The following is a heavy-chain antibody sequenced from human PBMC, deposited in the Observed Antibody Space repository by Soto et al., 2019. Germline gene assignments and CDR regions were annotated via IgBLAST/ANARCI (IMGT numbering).Heavy chain of an antibody. CDR3: THSILVVPTTRNAFDL. V-gene: IGHV2-5*02. CDR1: GVSLSTNGVS. CDR2: IYWDDDK. D-gene: IGHD2-2*01. Sequence: QITLKESGPTLVKPTQTLTLTCTFSGVSLSTNGVSVGWIRQPPGKALEWLALIYWDDDKRYSPSLKSRLINPKDNSKNQVVLVMTNMDPLDTATYYCTHSILVVPTTRNAFDLWGQGTMVTVSS. J-gene: IGHJ3*01.